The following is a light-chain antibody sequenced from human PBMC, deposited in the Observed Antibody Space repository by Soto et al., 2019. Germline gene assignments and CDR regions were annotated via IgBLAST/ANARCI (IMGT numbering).Light chain of an antibody. CDR1: SSNIGAGYD. J-gene: IGLJ1*01. CDR3: QSYDNSLTGLHV. CDR2: GNS. Sequence: QPVLTQPPSVSGAPGQRVTISCTGSSSNIGAGYDVHWYQQLPGTAPKLLIYGNSNRPSGVPDRFSGSKSGTSASLAITGLQAEDEADYYCQSYDNSLTGLHVFGTGTKLTVL. V-gene: IGLV1-40*01.